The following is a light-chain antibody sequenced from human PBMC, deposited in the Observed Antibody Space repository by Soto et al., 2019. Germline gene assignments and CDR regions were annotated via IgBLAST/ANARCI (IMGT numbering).Light chain of an antibody. CDR3: QQRVNWPLT. Sequence: EIVLPQSPATLSLSPGERATLSCRASQSVSSHLAWYQQKPGQAPRLLMYDTSNRATGIPARFSGSGSGTVFTLTISSLEPEDFAVYYCQQRVNWPLTFGGGTKVEIK. CDR1: QSVSSH. J-gene: IGKJ4*01. CDR2: DTS. V-gene: IGKV3-11*01.